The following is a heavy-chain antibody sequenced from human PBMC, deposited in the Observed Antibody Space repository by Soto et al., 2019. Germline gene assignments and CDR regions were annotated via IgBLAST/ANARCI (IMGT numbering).Heavy chain of an antibody. D-gene: IGHD6-13*01. CDR2: INPISGDT. Sequence: SVKVSWPASGYIFTDHYIHWVRQAPGQGHEWMGWINPISGDTDYAQKFQDRVILTRDTSILTAYMDLRRLKSDDTAVYFCARVRRRRAKHSSSLDEVFEICGQGTLDTVAS. CDR3: ARVRRRRAKHSSSLDEVFEI. J-gene: IGHJ3*02. V-gene: IGHV1-2*02. CDR1: GYIFTDHY.